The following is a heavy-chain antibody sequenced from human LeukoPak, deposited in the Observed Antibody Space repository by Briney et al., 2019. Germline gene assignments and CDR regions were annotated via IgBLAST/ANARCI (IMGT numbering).Heavy chain of an antibody. V-gene: IGHV3-23*01. CDR2: ISGSGSGGST. CDR1: GFTLSNSA. CDR3: AREIWFGELKPLGWSDP. D-gene: IGHD3-10*01. J-gene: IGHJ5*02. Sequence: PGGSLRLSCAASGFTLSNSAMSWVRQAPGKGLEWVSNISGSGSGGSTYYADSVKGRFTISRDNSKNTLYLQMNSLRAEDTAVYYCAREIWFGELKPLGWSDPWGQGTLVTVSS.